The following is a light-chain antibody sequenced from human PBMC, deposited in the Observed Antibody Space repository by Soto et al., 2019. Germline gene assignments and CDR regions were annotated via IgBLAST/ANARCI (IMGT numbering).Light chain of an antibody. CDR1: QSVSSY. Sequence: EIVLTQSPATLSLSPGERATLSCRASQSVSSYLAWYQQKPGQAPRLLIYGASNRATGIPARFSGSGSGTDFTLTISSLEPEDFAVYYCQQRSNWPWTFGHGTKVDIK. CDR3: QQRSNWPWT. CDR2: GAS. J-gene: IGKJ1*01. V-gene: IGKV3-11*01.